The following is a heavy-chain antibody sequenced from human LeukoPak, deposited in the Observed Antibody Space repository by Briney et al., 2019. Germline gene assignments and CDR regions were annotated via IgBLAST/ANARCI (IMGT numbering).Heavy chain of an antibody. Sequence: SQTLSLTCTVSGGSISSGGYYWSWIRQHPGKGLGWIGYIYYSGSTYYNPSLKSRVTISVDTSKNQFSLKLSSVTAADTAVYYCARVVPAAVTDYWGQGTLVTVSS. V-gene: IGHV4-31*03. J-gene: IGHJ4*02. CDR3: ARVVPAAVTDY. CDR2: IYYSGST. CDR1: GGSISSGGYY. D-gene: IGHD2-2*01.